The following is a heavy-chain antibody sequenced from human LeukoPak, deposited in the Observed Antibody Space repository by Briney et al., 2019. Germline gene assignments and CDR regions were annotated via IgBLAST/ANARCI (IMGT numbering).Heavy chain of an antibody. Sequence: ASVKVSCKASGYTFTGYYIHWVRQAPGQGLEWMGWINPNSGGTNYAQKFQGRVTMTRDESTSTVSMELSSLRSDDTAVYYCARVAAAVPYFDYWGQGTLVTVSS. CDR2: INPNSGGT. D-gene: IGHD6-13*01. CDR3: ARVAAAVPYFDY. V-gene: IGHV1-2*02. J-gene: IGHJ4*02. CDR1: GYTFTGYY.